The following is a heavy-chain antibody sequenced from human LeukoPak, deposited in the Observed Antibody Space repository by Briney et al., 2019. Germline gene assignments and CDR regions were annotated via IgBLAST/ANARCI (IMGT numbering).Heavy chain of an antibody. Sequence: SETLSLTCAVYGGSFSGYYWSWIRQPPGKGLEWIGEINHSGSTNYNPSLKSRVTISVDTSKNQFSLKLSSVTAADTAVYYCARGVVRRLDYWGQGTLVTVSS. V-gene: IGHV4-34*01. CDR3: ARGVVRRLDY. CDR2: INHSGST. J-gene: IGHJ4*02. CDR1: GGSFSGYY. D-gene: IGHD2-15*01.